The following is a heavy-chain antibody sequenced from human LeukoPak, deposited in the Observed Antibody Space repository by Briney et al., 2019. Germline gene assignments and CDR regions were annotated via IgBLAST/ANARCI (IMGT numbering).Heavy chain of an antibody. D-gene: IGHD3-3*01. Sequence: GGSLRLSCAASGFTFSSYSMNWVRQAPGKGLEWVSSISSSSSYIYYADSVKGRFTISRDNSKNTLFLQMNSLKSEDTAMYYCARAVGFHDPFDIWGQGTVVTVSS. J-gene: IGHJ3*02. CDR1: GFTFSSYS. CDR3: ARAVGFHDPFDI. V-gene: IGHV3-21*01. CDR2: ISSSSSYI.